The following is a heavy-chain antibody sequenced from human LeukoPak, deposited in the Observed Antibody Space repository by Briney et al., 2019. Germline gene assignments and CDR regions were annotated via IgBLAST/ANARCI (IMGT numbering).Heavy chain of an antibody. D-gene: IGHD6-13*01. CDR3: VKDTSRTAAGTTWGSLDY. Sequence: PGRSLRLSCAASGLIFSDFGMHWVRQAPGKGLEWVAVISYDGINKYYADSVKGRFTISRDNSMSTLYLQMNSLRPEDTAIYYCVKDTSRTAAGTTWGSLDYWGQGALVTVS. CDR2: ISYDGINK. J-gene: IGHJ4*02. V-gene: IGHV3-30*18. CDR1: GLIFSDFG.